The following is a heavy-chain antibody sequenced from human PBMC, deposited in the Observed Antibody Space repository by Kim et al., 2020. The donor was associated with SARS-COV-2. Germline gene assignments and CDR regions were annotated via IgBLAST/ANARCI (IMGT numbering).Heavy chain of an antibody. V-gene: IGHV4-34*01. CDR1: GGSFSGYY. J-gene: IGHJ6*03. CDR2: INHSGST. D-gene: IGHD6-19*01. CDR3: ARGTRQWLVRGPYYYYMD. Sequence: SETLSLTCAVYGGSFSGYYWSWIRQPPGKGLEWIGEINHSGSTNYNLSLKSRVTISVDTSKNQFSLKLSSVTAADTAVYYCARGTRQWLVRGPYYYYMD.